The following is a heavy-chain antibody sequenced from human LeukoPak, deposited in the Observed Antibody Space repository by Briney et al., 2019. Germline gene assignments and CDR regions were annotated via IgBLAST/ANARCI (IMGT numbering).Heavy chain of an antibody. CDR3: ARGRGAVVVAAWDAFDI. CDR1: GGPVSSYY. D-gene: IGHD2-15*01. V-gene: IGHV4-59*08. CDR2: MFYSGST. J-gene: IGHJ3*02. Sequence: SETLSLTCTVSGGPVSSYYWSWIRLPPGQGLEWIAYMFYSGSTNHNPSLKSRVTLSIDTSKNQFSLRLSSVTAADTAVYYCARGRGAVVVAAWDAFDIWGQGTMVTVSS.